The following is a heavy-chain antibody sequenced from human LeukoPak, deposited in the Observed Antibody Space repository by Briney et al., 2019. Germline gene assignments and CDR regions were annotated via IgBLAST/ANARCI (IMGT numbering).Heavy chain of an antibody. CDR1: GGSIRNSNYY. V-gene: IGHV4-39*07. CDR3: ASSRPLYPAARRFDY. Sequence: PSGTLSLTCTVSGGSIRNSNYYWGWIRQPPGKGLEWIGNIYESGSTNYNPSLKSRVTISVDTSKYQFSLKLSSVTAADTAVYYCASSRPLYPAARRFDYWGQGTLVTVSS. CDR2: IYESGST. D-gene: IGHD6-6*01. J-gene: IGHJ4*02.